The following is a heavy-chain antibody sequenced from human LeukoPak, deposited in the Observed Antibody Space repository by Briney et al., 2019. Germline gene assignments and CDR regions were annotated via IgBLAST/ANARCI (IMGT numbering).Heavy chain of an antibody. D-gene: IGHD3-16*02. CDR1: GFTFSSYE. CDR2: ISSSGSTI. J-gene: IGHJ6*03. Sequence: GGSLRLSCAASGFTFSSYEMNWVRQAPGKGLEWVSYISSSGSTIYYADSVKGRFTISRDNAKNSLYLQMNSLRAEDTAVYYCARVNAYDNVWGSYRPSGYMDVWGKGTTVTVSS. V-gene: IGHV3-48*03. CDR3: ARVNAYDNVWGSYRPSGYMDV.